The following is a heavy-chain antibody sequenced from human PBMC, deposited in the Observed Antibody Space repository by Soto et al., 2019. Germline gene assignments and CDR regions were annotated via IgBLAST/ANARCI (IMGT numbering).Heavy chain of an antibody. Sequence: GESLKISCQGSGYSFTSHWITWVRQTPGKGLEWMGRIDPSNSYTNYSPSFQGHVAISIDRSISTAYLQRSSLEASDTAIYYCARRLSGPKEEYNAYYFYGLDVWGQGTTVTVSS. CDR1: GYSFTSHW. CDR2: IDPSNSYT. CDR3: ARRLSGPKEEYNAYYFYGLDV. V-gene: IGHV5-10-1*01. D-gene: IGHD1-1*01. J-gene: IGHJ6*02.